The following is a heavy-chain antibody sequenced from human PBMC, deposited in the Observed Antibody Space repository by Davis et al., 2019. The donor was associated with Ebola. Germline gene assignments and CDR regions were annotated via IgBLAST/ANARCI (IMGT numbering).Heavy chain of an antibody. D-gene: IGHD5-12*01. V-gene: IGHV3-7*03. CDR2: IKQDGSEE. CDR3: ARSPRGYIYSGYGTDY. Sequence: GGSLRLSCAASGFTFSSYWMSWVRQAPGKGLEWVANIKQDGSEEYYVDSVKGRFTISRDNAKNSLYLQMNSLRAEDTAVYYCARSPRGYIYSGYGTDYWGQGTLVTVSS. CDR1: GFTFSSYW. J-gene: IGHJ4*02.